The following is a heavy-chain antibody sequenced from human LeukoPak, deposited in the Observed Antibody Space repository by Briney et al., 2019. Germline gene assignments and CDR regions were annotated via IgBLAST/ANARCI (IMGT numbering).Heavy chain of an antibody. CDR2: INPNSGNT. CDR1: VYTFTSYD. J-gene: IGHJ4*02. V-gene: IGHV1-8*01. D-gene: IGHD6-13*01. CDR3: ARGQRFRGVAAAGGY. Sequence: ASVKVSCKSSVYTFTSYDINWVRQATGQGLEWMGWINPNSGNTDYAQKFQGRVTMTRNTSISTAYMELSSLRSEDTAVYYCARGQRFRGVAAAGGYWGQGTLVTVSS.